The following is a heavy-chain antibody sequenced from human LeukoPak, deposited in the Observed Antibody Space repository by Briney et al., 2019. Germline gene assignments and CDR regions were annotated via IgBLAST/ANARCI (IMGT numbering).Heavy chain of an antibody. CDR1: GGSISSYY. CDR2: IYASGST. D-gene: IGHD4-17*01. Sequence: AETLSLTCTVSGGSISSYYWSWIRQPAGKGLEWIGRIYASGSTNYNPSLRSRVSMSVDTYKNQSSLQLTSGTAADTALYYCAREGRSGDYEGNWGQGVLVTVSS. J-gene: IGHJ4*02. V-gene: IGHV4-4*07. CDR3: AREGRSGDYEGN.